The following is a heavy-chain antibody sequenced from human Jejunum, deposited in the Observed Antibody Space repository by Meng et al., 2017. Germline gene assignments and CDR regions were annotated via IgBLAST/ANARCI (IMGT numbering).Heavy chain of an antibody. J-gene: IGHJ4*02. Sequence: QITLKESGPTLVKPTQIFKLTCTFSGFSLSTSGVGVGWIRQPPGKALEWLAIIYWDDDKRYSPSLKSRLTITKDTSKNQVVLTMTNMDPVDTATYYCARLPDYYYTSGYYGWGQGILVTVSS. D-gene: IGHD3-22*01. CDR3: ARLPDYYYTSGYYG. CDR2: IYWDDDK. CDR1: GFSLSTSGVG. V-gene: IGHV2-5*02.